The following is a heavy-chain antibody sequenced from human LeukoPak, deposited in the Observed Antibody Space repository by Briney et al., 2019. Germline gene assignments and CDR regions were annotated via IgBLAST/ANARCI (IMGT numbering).Heavy chain of an antibody. J-gene: IGHJ5*02. CDR1: GGSISSSSYY. CDR3: ARSGWSQYNWFDP. CDR2: IYYSGST. D-gene: IGHD6-19*01. Sequence: SETLSLTCTVSGGSISSSSYYWGWIRQPPGKGLEWIGSIYYSGSTYYNPSLKSRVTISVDTSKNQYSLKLSSVTAADTAVYYCARSGWSQYNWFDPWGQGTLVTVSS. V-gene: IGHV4-39*01.